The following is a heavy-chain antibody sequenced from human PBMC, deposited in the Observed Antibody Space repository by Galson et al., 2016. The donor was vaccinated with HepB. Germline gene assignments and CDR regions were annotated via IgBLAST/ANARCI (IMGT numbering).Heavy chain of an antibody. CDR2: ISGSRGTT. J-gene: IGHJ4*02. CDR3: AKGLYSGLALLYFDF. V-gene: IGHV3-23*01. CDR1: GFTFSSYA. D-gene: IGHD1-26*01. Sequence: SLRLSCAASGFTFSSYAMAWVRQAPGKGLEWVSSISGSRGTTNYAGSVKGRFTISRDNSKNTLYLQMNSLGTDDTAIYYCAKGLYSGLALLYFDFWGQGSLVTVSS.